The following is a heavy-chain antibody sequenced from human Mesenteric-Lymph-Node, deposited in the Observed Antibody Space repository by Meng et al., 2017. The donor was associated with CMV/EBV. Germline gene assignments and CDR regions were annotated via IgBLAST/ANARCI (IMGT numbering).Heavy chain of an antibody. V-gene: IGHV1-69*02. CDR3: AGGIAAAGSRWFDP. CDR1: GGTFSSYT. J-gene: IGHJ5*02. Sequence: QVQLVQSGAEVKKPGSSVKVSCKASGGTFSSYTISWVQQAPGQGLEWMGRIIPILGIANYAQKFQGRVTITADKSTSTAYMELSSLRSEDTAVYYCAGGIAAAGSRWFDPWGQGTLVTVSS. CDR2: IIPILGIA. D-gene: IGHD6-13*01.